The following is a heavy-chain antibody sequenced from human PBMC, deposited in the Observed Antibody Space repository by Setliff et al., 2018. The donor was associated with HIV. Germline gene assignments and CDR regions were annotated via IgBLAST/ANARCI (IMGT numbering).Heavy chain of an antibody. D-gene: IGHD5-18*01. CDR3: ARGGRRGFSFGHMLDY. J-gene: IGHJ4*02. CDR1: GFTFDAYA. V-gene: IGHV3-43D*03. CDR2: IAWDGGFT. Sequence: PGGSLKISCAASGFTFDAYAMHWVRQAPGKGLEWVALIAWDGGFTKYADSVKDRFTMSSDNSKNSLSLQMNSLRPEDTAVYYCARGGRRGFSFGHMLDYWGPGTLVTVSA.